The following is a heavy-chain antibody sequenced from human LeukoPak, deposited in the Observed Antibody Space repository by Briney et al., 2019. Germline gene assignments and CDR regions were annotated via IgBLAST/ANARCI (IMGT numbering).Heavy chain of an antibody. V-gene: IGHV4-34*01. CDR2: INHSGST. CDR3: ARAEVRLLWFGELLSQLDY. J-gene: IGHJ4*02. CDR1: GGSFSGYY. D-gene: IGHD3-10*01. Sequence: SETLSLTCAVYGGSFSGYYWSWIRQPSGKGLEWIGEINHSGSTNYNPSLKSRVTISVDTSKNQFSLKLSSVTAADTAVYYCARAEVRLLWFGELLSQLDYWGQGTLVTVSS.